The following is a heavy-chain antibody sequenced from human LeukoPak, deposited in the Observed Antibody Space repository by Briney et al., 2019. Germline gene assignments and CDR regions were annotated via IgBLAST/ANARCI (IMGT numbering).Heavy chain of an antibody. D-gene: IGHD3-22*01. Sequence: SETLSLTCTVSGGSISSGDYYWSWIRQPPGKGLEWIGYIYYSGSTYYNPSLKSRVTISVDTSKNQFSLKLSSVTAADTAVYYCASDYYDSSGYSDYWGQGTLVTVSS. CDR2: IYYSGST. J-gene: IGHJ4*02. CDR3: ASDYYDSSGYSDY. V-gene: IGHV4-30-4*01. CDR1: GGSISSGDYY.